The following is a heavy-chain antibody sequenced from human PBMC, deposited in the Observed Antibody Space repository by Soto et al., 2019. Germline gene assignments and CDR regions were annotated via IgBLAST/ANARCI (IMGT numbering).Heavy chain of an antibody. D-gene: IGHD5-18*01. CDR3: AKDRGYSYGHYSNIYYFDY. CDR1: GFTFSSYA. J-gene: IGHJ4*02. Sequence: EVQLLESGGGLVQPGGSLRLSCAASGFTFSSYAMSWVRQAPGKGLEWVLAISVSGGSTYYADSVKGRFTISRDNAKNTLYLQMNSLRAEDTAVYYCAKDRGYSYGHYSNIYYFDYWGQGTLVTVSS. CDR2: ISVSGGST. V-gene: IGHV3-23*01.